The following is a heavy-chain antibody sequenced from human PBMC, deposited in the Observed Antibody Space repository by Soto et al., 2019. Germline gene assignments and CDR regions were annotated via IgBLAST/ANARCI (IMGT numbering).Heavy chain of an antibody. D-gene: IGHD3-22*01. J-gene: IGHJ3*02. CDR3: ARVHYYDRSGYWDAFDI. CDR2: INPANGNT. CDR1: GYTFTSYN. Sequence: GASVNVSCKASGYTFTSYNIHWVRQAPGQRLEWMGWINPANGNTEYSQRFQGRVTITRDTSAKTAYMELSSLRSEDTAVYFCARVHYYDRSGYWDAFDIWGQGTKVTVSS. V-gene: IGHV1-3*01.